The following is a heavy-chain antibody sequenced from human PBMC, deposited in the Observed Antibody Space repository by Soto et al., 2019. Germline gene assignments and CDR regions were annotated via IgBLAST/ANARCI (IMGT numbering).Heavy chain of an antibody. CDR1: AYTFTNSA. J-gene: IGHJ6*02. V-gene: IGHV1-3*01. Sequence: SVEATFEAAAYTFTNSAMHWVRQAPGQRLEWMGWLNAGNGNTKYSQKFQGRVTITRDTSASTAYMELSSLRSEDTAVYFCARFIGGAYGMDVWGQGTTVTVSS. D-gene: IGHD2-15*01. CDR2: LNAGNGNT. CDR3: ARFIGGAYGMDV.